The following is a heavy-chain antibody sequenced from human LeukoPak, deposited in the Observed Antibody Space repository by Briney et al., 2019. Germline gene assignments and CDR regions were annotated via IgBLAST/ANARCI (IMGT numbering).Heavy chain of an antibody. Sequence: GASVKVSCKASGSTFTGYYMHWVRQAPGQGLEWMGWINPNSGGTNYAQKFQGRVTMTRDTFISTAYMELSSLRSDDTAVYYCASPDYINYGSGTYCHSYWGQGTLVTVSS. V-gene: IGHV1-2*02. CDR3: ASPDYINYGSGTYCHSY. J-gene: IGHJ4*02. CDR1: GSTFTGYY. CDR2: INPNSGGT. D-gene: IGHD3-10*01.